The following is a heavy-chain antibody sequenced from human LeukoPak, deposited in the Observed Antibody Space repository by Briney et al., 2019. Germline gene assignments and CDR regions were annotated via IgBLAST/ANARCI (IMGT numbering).Heavy chain of an antibody. Sequence: SVKVSCKASGGTFSSYGVSWVRQAPGQGLEWMGRIIPILAITNYAQKFQGRVTITADKSTGTAYMELSSPRSEDTAVYYCARTNYYDSSGYQGAGTYYYGMDVWGQGTTVTVSS. D-gene: IGHD3-22*01. CDR1: GGTFSSYG. J-gene: IGHJ6*02. CDR3: ARTNYYDSSGYQGAGTYYYGMDV. CDR2: IIPILAIT. V-gene: IGHV1-69*04.